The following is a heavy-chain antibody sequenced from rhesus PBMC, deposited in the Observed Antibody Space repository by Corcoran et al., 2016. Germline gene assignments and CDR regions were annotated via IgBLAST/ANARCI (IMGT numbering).Heavy chain of an antibody. CDR2: ISGSGGST. Sequence: QLQLQESGPGLVKPSETLSLTCAVSGGSISSNYWRWIRQPPGKGLEWIGRISGSGGSTDYNPTLKSRVTISTDTSQNQFSLKLSAVTAADTAVYYCARDRYYNIWTGFDAFDFWGQGLRVAVS. V-gene: IGHV4-173*01. CDR1: GGSISSNY. J-gene: IGHJ3*01. D-gene: IGHD3-3*01. CDR3: ARDRYYNIWTGFDAFDF.